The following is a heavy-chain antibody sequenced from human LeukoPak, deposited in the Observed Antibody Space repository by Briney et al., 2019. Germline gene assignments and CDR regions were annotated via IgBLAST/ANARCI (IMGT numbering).Heavy chain of an antibody. CDR3: ARRRRMSSGWDGNWFDP. V-gene: IGHV1-8*01. J-gene: IGHJ5*02. CDR1: GYTFTSYD. D-gene: IGHD6-19*01. CDR2: MNPNSGNT. Sequence: GASVKVSCKASGYTFTSYDINWVRQATGQGLEWMGWMNPNSGNTGYAQKFQGRVTMTRNTSISTAYMELSSLRSEDTAVYYCARRRRMSSGWDGNWFDPWGQGTLVTVSS.